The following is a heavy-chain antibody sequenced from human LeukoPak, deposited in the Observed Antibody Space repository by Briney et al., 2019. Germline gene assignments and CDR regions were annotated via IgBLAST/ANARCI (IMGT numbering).Heavy chain of an antibody. CDR2: IIPIFGTA. CDR1: GGTFSSYA. V-gene: IGHV1-69*05. Sequence: SVKVSCKTSGGTFSSYAISWVRQAPGQGLEWMGRIIPIFGTANYAQKFQGRVTITTDESTSTAYMELSSLRSEDTAVYYCARDDFWSDYGYYFDYWGQGTLVTVSS. D-gene: IGHD3-3*01. J-gene: IGHJ4*02. CDR3: ARDDFWSDYGYYFDY.